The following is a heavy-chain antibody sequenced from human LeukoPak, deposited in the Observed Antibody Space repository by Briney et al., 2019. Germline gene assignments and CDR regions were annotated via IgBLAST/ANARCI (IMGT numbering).Heavy chain of an antibody. CDR1: GYTFTSYG. V-gene: IGHV1-18*01. D-gene: IGHD3-3*01. Sequence: GASVKVSCKASGYTFTSYGISWVRQAPGQGLEWMGWISAYNGNTNYAQKLQGRVTMTTDTYTSTAYMELRSLRSDDTAVYYCARTPNRNYDFWSGYQSYFDYWGQGTLVTVSS. CDR3: ARTPNRNYDFWSGYQSYFDY. CDR2: ISAYNGNT. J-gene: IGHJ4*02.